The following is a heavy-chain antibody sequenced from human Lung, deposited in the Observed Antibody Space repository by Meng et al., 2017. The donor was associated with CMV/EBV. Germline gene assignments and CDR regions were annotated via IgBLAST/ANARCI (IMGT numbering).Heavy chain of an antibody. Sequence: GSLRLXCAVYGGSLSGFYWTWVRQAPGKGLEWIGAVSHSGSTNHNPSLATRVTMSVDTSKKQFSLQLKSLTAADTAIYYCARGMGYTDMPKLLKSPRPKDYYYGLDVXRRGXPVTVSS. CDR2: VSHSGST. CDR3: ARGMGYTDMPKLLKSPRPKDYYYGLDV. CDR1: GGSLSGFY. V-gene: IGHV4-34*01. J-gene: IGHJ6*02. D-gene: IGHD2-2*01.